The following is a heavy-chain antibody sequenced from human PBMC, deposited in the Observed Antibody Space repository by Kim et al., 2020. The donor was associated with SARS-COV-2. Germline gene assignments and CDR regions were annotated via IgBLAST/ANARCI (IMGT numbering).Heavy chain of an antibody. J-gene: IGHJ6*02. CDR3: AKVSYYYYGMDV. Sequence: YYADSVKGRFTISRDNAKNTLYLQMNSLRAEDTAVYYCAKVSYYYYGMDVWGQGTTVTVSS. V-gene: IGHV3-23*01.